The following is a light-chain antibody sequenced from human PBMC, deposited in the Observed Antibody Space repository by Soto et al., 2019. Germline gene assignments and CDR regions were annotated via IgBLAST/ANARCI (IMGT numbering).Light chain of an antibody. Sequence: QSVLTQPASVSGSPGQSITISCTGTRSDIGAYNFVSWYQQHPGEVPKLILYDVNVRPSGVSNRFSGSKSGNTASLTISGLQAEDEADYYCASWDDSLNGHVFGTGTKVTV. CDR1: RSDIGAYNF. V-gene: IGLV2-14*03. J-gene: IGLJ1*01. CDR3: ASWDDSLNGHV. CDR2: DVN.